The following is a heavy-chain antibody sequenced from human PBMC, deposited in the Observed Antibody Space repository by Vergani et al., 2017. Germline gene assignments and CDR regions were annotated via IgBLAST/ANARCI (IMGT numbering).Heavy chain of an antibody. J-gene: IGHJ4*02. V-gene: IGHV4-39*01. CDR3: ARTGSFILRYFHWAL. CDR1: GGSITSSSYY. CDR2: IYHSGGA. D-gene: IGHD3-9*01. Sequence: QLHLQESGPGLVKPSETLSLTCTVSGGSITSSSYYWGWIRQPPGKGLEWIGNIYHSGGAYYNPSLKGRVTISLDTSKNQFSLEVTSVTAADTAIYFCARTGSFILRYFHWALWGQGTLVTVSS.